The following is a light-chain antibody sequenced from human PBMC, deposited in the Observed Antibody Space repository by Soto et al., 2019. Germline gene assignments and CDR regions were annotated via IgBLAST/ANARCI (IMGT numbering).Light chain of an antibody. CDR1: SSNIGSNT. J-gene: IGLJ2*01. CDR3: AAWDDSLNGVV. CDR2: YNN. Sequence: QSVLTQPASTSGTPGQRVTISCSGASSNIGSNTLNWYQHLPGTAPNLLIYYNNQSPPGVPDRFSGSRSGTSASLAITGLQSGDDAYYYCAAWDDSLNGVVFGGGTKLTVL. V-gene: IGLV1-44*01.